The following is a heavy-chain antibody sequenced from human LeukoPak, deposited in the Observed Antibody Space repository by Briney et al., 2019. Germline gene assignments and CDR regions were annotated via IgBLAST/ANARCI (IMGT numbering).Heavy chain of an antibody. CDR2: ISGSGGST. Sequence: GGSLRLSCAASGFTFSSYAMSWVRQAPGKGLEWVSAISGSGGSTYYADSVKGRFTIPRDNSKNTLYLQTNSLRAEDTAVYYCAKVRRGSSGWYLLGAFDIWGQGTMVTVSS. CDR3: AKVRRGSSGWYLLGAFDI. V-gene: IGHV3-23*01. CDR1: GFTFSSYA. D-gene: IGHD6-19*01. J-gene: IGHJ3*02.